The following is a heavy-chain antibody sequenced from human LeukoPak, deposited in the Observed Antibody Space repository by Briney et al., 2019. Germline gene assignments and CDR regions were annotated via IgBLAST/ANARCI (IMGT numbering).Heavy chain of an antibody. CDR2: INHSGST. CDR1: GFTFSSYS. D-gene: IGHD6-6*01. V-gene: IGHV4-34*01. CDR3: ARVEQLLDNWFDP. Sequence: GSLRLSCAASGFTFSSYSMNWIRQPPGKGLEWIGEINHSGSTNYNPSLKSRVTISVDTSKNQFSLKLSSVTAADTAVYYCARVEQLLDNWFDPWGQGTLVTVSS. J-gene: IGHJ5*02.